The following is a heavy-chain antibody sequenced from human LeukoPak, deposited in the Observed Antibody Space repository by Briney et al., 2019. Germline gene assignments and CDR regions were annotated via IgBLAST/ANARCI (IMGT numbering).Heavy chain of an antibody. CDR1: GFTFSSYA. Sequence: GGSLRLSCAASGFTFSSYAMSWVRQAPRKGMEWVSAISGSGGSTYYADSVKGRFTISRDNSKNTLYLQMNSLRAEDTAVYYCAKVLRYCSSTSCYPDYFDYWGQGTLVTVSS. CDR3: AKVLRYCSSTSCYPDYFDY. V-gene: IGHV3-23*01. CDR2: ISGSGGST. D-gene: IGHD2-2*01. J-gene: IGHJ4*02.